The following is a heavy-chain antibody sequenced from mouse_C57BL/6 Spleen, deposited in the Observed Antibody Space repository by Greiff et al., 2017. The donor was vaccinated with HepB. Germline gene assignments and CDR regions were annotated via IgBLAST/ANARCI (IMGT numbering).Heavy chain of an antibody. V-gene: IGHV5-4*01. CDR3: ARDQYYYGSSSAWFAY. CDR1: GFTFSSYA. D-gene: IGHD1-1*01. J-gene: IGHJ3*01. CDR2: ISDGGSYT. Sequence: EVMLVESGGGLVKPGGSLKLSCAASGFTFSSYAMSWVRQTPEKRLEWVATISDGGSYTYYPDNVKGRFTISRDNAKNNLYLQMSHLKSEDTAMYYCARDQYYYGSSSAWFAYWGQGTLVTVSA.